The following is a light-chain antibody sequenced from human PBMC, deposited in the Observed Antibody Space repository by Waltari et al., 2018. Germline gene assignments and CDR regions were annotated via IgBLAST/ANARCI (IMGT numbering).Light chain of an antibody. CDR2: WAS. Sequence: DIVMTQSPDSLAVSLGARAPITCKSSQSVLYSSNHKNYLAWFQQKPGQPPKLLIYWASTRESGVPDRFSGSGSETDFTLTISSLQAEDVAVYFCQQYYTPPWTFGQGTKVEIK. CDR1: QSVLYSSNHKNY. J-gene: IGKJ1*01. V-gene: IGKV4-1*01. CDR3: QQYYTPPWT.